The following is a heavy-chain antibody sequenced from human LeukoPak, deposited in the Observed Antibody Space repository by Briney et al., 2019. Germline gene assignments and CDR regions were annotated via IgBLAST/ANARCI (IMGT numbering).Heavy chain of an antibody. Sequence: GGSLRLSCAASGFTFSSYSMNWVRQAPGKGLEWVSSISSISSYIYYADSVKGRFTISRDNAKNSLYLQMNSLRAEDTAVYYCARDLFFVSSDYWGQGTLVTVSS. CDR2: ISSISSYI. D-gene: IGHD2-2*01. V-gene: IGHV3-21*01. CDR3: ARDLFFVSSDY. J-gene: IGHJ4*02. CDR1: GFTFSSYS.